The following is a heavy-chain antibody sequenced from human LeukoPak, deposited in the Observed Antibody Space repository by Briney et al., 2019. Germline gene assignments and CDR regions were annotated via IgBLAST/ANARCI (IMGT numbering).Heavy chain of an antibody. CDR1: GFTFSSSW. CDR2: ITSDGRTT. Sequence: GGSLRLSCAASGFTFSSSWMHWFRQGPGKGLVWVSRITSDGRTTIYADSVKGRFTISRDNSKNTVYLQMNSLRAEDTAVYYCAKDDTSGWYDYWGQGTLVTVSS. CDR3: AKDDTSGWYDY. D-gene: IGHD6-19*01. J-gene: IGHJ4*02. V-gene: IGHV3-74*01.